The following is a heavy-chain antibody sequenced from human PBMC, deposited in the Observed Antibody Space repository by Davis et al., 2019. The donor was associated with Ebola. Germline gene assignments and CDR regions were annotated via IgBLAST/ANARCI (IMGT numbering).Heavy chain of an antibody. J-gene: IGHJ4*02. D-gene: IGHD5-18*01. CDR3: ARTTKTSVSGSGLGYTYFDV. CDR2: ISHSGRT. CDR1: GGSFSAYF. Sequence: SETLSLTCAVYGGSFSAYFWSWIRQPPGRGLEWLGEISHSGRTNYSPSLQSRVTLSVDAPKNQFYLKLNSVTAADTAMYYCARTTKTSVSGSGLGYTYFDVWGQGSLVTVSS. V-gene: IGHV4-34*01.